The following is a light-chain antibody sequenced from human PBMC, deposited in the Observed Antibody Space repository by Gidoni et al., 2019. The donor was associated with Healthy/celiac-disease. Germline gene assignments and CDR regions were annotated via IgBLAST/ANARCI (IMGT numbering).Light chain of an antibody. CDR3: QQYYSTPQLT. CDR1: QSVLYSSNNKNY. Sequence: DIVMTQSPDSLPVSLGERATINCKSSQSVLYSSNNKNYLAWSQQKPGQPPKLLIYWASTRESGVPDRFSGSGSGTDFTLTISSLQAEDVAVYYCQQYYSTPQLTFGGGTKVEIK. V-gene: IGKV4-1*01. CDR2: WAS. J-gene: IGKJ4*01.